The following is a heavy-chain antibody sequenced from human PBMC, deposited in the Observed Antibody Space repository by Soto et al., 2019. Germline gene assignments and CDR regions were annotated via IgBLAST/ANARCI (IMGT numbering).Heavy chain of an antibody. Sequence: ASVKVSCKVSGYTLTELSMHWVRQAPGKGLEWMGGFDPEDGETIYAQKFQGRVTMTEDTSTDTAYMELSSLRSEDTAVYYCATDLKPVHYSSSWYGWGQGTLVTVSS. V-gene: IGHV1-24*01. CDR2: FDPEDGET. CDR3: ATDLKPVHYSSSWYG. J-gene: IGHJ4*02. D-gene: IGHD6-13*01. CDR1: GYTLTELS.